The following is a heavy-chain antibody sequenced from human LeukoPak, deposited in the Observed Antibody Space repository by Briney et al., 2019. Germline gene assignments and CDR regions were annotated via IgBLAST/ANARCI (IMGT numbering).Heavy chain of an antibody. J-gene: IGHJ3*02. CDR3: AREGYSYGYGAFDI. D-gene: IGHD5-18*01. CDR2: IIPIFGTA. Sequence: SVKVSCKASGYTFSSYAISWVRQAPGQGLEWMGGIIPIFGTANYAQKFQGRVTITADESTSTAYMELSSLRSEDTAVYYCAREGYSYGYGAFDIWGQGTMVTVSS. V-gene: IGHV1-69*13. CDR1: GYTFSSYA.